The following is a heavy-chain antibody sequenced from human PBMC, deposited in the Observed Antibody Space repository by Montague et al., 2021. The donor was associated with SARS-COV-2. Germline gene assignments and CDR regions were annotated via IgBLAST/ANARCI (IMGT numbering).Heavy chain of an antibody. Sequence: CAISGDSVSRTAAAWNWTRQFPSRGLEWLGRTYYRSEWHTDYAVAVEGRLAIDADTSKNQFSLQLHSVTPEDSVVSYCPCGWTLFDWGQGTLVTVSS. CDR2: TYYRSEWHT. V-gene: IGHV6-1*01. CDR3: PCGWTLFD. J-gene: IGHJ4*02. CDR1: GDSVSRTAAA. D-gene: IGHD6-19*01.